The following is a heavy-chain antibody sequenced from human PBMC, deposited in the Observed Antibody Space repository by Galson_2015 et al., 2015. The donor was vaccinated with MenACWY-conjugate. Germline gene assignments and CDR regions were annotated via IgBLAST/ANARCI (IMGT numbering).Heavy chain of an antibody. Sequence: SLRLSCEASGFTFSNYVMHWVREGRGKGLEWVCGISTGGDTYYSGSVKGRSTISRENAKNSLYLQMDSLRPGDTAIYYCVRGFLSRDKWNGLGLDVWGKGTTVIVSS. D-gene: IGHD1-20*01. V-gene: IGHV3-13*01. J-gene: IGHJ6*04. CDR2: ISTGGDT. CDR1: GFTFSNYV. CDR3: VRGFLSRDKWNGLGLDV.